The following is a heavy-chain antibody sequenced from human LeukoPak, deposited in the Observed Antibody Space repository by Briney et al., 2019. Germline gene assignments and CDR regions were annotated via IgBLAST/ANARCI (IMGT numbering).Heavy chain of an antibody. CDR3: ARDLVYSSGWYIPPLGY. J-gene: IGHJ4*02. V-gene: IGHV1-18*04. Sequence: ASVKVSCKASGYTFTGYYMHWVRQAPGQGLEWMGWISVYNGNTQYAQNFQGRVTMTTDTSTSTAYMELRSLRSDDTAVYYCARDLVYSSGWYIPPLGYWGQGTLVTVSS. CDR2: ISVYNGNT. D-gene: IGHD6-19*01. CDR1: GYTFTGYY.